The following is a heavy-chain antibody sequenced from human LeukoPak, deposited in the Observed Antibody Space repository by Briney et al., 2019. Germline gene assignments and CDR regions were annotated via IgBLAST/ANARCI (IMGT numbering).Heavy chain of an antibody. CDR3: ARTTWEQSFDY. V-gene: IGHV4-38-2*02. CDR2: IYHSGST. J-gene: IGHJ4*02. CDR1: GYSISSGYY. Sequence: PSETLSLTCTVSGYSISSGYYWGWIRQPPGKGLEWIGSIYHSGSTYYNPSLKSRVTISVDTSKNQFSLKLSSVTAADTAVYYCARTTWEQSFDYWGQGTLVTVSS. D-gene: IGHD1-26*01.